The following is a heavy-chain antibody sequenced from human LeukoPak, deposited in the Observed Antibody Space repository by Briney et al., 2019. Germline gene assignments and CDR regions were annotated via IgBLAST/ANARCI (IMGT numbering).Heavy chain of an antibody. J-gene: IGHJ3*02. D-gene: IGHD3-22*01. CDR2: INHSGST. CDR3: ARHDSSGPYNAFDI. Sequence: KPSETLSLTCAVYGGSFSGYYWSWIRQPPGKGLEWIGEINHSGSTNYNPSLKSRVTISVDTSKNQFSLKLSSVTAADTAVYYCARHDSSGPYNAFDIWGQGTMVTVSS. V-gene: IGHV4-34*01. CDR1: GGSFSGYY.